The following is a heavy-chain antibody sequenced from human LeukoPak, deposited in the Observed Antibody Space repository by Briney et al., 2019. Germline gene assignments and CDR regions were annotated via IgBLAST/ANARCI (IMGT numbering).Heavy chain of an antibody. Sequence: GASVKVSCKASGYTFTSYDINWVRQATGQGLEWMGWMNPNSGNTGYAQKFQGRVTMTRNTSISTAYMELSSLRSEDTAVYYCARDMPNIQDTHSGYGDYFDYWGQGTLVTVSS. V-gene: IGHV1-8*01. CDR3: ARDMPNIQDTHSGYGDYFDY. J-gene: IGHJ4*02. CDR2: MNPNSGNT. CDR1: GYTFTSYD. D-gene: IGHD5-12*01.